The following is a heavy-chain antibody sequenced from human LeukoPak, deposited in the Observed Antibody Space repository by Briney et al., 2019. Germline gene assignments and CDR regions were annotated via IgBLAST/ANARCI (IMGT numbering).Heavy chain of an antibody. J-gene: IGHJ4*02. CDR1: GFIFRNYA. D-gene: IGHD5-12*01. CDR2: ISSSGANT. V-gene: IGHV3-64*01. CDR3: VREERGLAIDY. Sequence: WGSLRLSCAASGFIFRNYAMHWVRQAPGKGLEYVSAISSSGANTYYANSVRGRFTISRDNSKNTLFLQMGSLRAEDMAVYYCVREERGLAIDYWGQGTLVTVSS.